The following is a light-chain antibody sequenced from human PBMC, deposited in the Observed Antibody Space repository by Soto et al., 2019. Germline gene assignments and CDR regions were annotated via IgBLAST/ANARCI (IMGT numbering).Light chain of an antibody. J-gene: IGKJ1*01. Sequence: DIVMTQSPLSLPVIPGEPASISCKSSQSLLHNNGYNYLDWYLQKPGQSPQLLIYLGSNRASGVPDRFSGSGSGTDFTLKISRVEAEDVGVYYCMQALQTPGTCGQGTKVEI. CDR3: MQALQTPGT. V-gene: IGKV2-28*01. CDR1: QSLLHNNGYNY. CDR2: LGS.